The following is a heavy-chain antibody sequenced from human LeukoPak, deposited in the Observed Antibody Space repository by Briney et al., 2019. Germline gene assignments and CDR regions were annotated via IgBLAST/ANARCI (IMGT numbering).Heavy chain of an antibody. Sequence: ASVKVSCKASGYTFTGYYMHWVRQAPGQGLEWMGWINPNSGGTNYAQKFQGWVTMTRDTSISTAYMELSRPRSDDTAVYYCARGPMTTVTPFFDYWGQGTLVTVSS. CDR1: GYTFTGYY. D-gene: IGHD4-11*01. CDR3: ARGPMTTVTPFFDY. J-gene: IGHJ4*02. CDR2: INPNSGGT. V-gene: IGHV1-2*04.